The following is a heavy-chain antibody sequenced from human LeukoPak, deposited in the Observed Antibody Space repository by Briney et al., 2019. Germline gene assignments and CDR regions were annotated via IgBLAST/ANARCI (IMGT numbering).Heavy chain of an antibody. CDR2: VSADNGET. Sequence: ASVKVSCKTSGYSFNTYGISWVRQAPGQGLEWMGWVSADNGETNYAQKFQGRVTMTTDTSTSTAYMELRSLRSDDTAVYYCARDYQLLLLWDCFDPWGQGTLVSVSS. J-gene: IGHJ5*02. D-gene: IGHD2-2*01. CDR3: ARDYQLLLLWDCFDP. V-gene: IGHV1-18*01. CDR1: GYSFNTYG.